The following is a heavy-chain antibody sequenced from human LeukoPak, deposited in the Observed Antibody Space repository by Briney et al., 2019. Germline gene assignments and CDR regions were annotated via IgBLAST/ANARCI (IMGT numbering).Heavy chain of an antibody. CDR2: ISYDGSNK. CDR1: GFTFSSYA. V-gene: IGHV3-30-3*01. Sequence: GGSLRLSCAASGFTFSSYAMHWVRRAPGKGLEWVAVISYDGSNKYYADSVKGRFTISRDNSKNTLYLQMYSLRAEDTAKYYCAKDTSGWYDLGSLDIWGQGTMVTVSS. D-gene: IGHD6-19*01. CDR3: AKDTSGWYDLGSLDI. J-gene: IGHJ3*02.